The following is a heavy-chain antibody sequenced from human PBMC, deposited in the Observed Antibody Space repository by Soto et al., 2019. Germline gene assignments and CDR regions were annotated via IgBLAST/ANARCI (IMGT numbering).Heavy chain of an antibody. J-gene: IGHJ4*02. CDR1: GFTFSSYT. CDR2: ISSSSSYI. D-gene: IGHD5-12*01. Sequence: EVQLVESGGGLVKPGGSLRLSCAASGFTFSSYTMNWVRQAPGKGLEWVSSISSSSSYIYYVDSVKGRFTISRDNAKNSLYLQRSSLRDEDTAVYYCARVSREEQSGYDLGTDYWGQGTLVTVSS. CDR3: ARVSREEQSGYDLGTDY. V-gene: IGHV3-21*01.